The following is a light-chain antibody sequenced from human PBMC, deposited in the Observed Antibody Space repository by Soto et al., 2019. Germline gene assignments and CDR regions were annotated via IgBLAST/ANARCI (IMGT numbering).Light chain of an antibody. CDR2: LEGSGTY. CDR1: SGHSSYI. Sequence: QPVLTQPSSASASLGSSVKLTCTLSSGHSSYIIAWHQQQPGKAPRYLMKLEGSGTYNKGSGVPDRFSGSSSGADRYLTISNLQFEDEADYYCETWDSSTWVFGGGTKLTVL. CDR3: ETWDSSTWV. V-gene: IGLV4-60*02. J-gene: IGLJ3*02.